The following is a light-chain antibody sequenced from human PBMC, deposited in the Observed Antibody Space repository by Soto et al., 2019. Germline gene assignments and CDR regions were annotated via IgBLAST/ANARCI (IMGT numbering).Light chain of an antibody. CDR2: EAT. V-gene: IGLV2-23*02. J-gene: IGLJ2*01. Sequence: QSALTQPASVSWSPGQSITISCIGTRDDVGSYNLVSWYQHHPGKAPKVVIYEATKRPSGVSGRFSGSKSGNTASLTISGLQADDEAHYYCCSYGGFSTFVIFGGGTKLTVL. CDR1: RDDVGSYNL. CDR3: CSYGGFSTFVI.